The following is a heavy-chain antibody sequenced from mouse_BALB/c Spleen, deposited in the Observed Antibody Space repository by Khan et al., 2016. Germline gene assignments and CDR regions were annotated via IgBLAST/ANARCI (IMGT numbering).Heavy chain of an antibody. J-gene: IGHJ2*01. V-gene: IGHV4-1*02. D-gene: IGHD1-1*01. CDR2: INPDSSTI. CDR3: TRRYYDGCSDY. Sequence: EVKLLESGGGLVQPGGSLKLSCAASGFDFRRYWMSWVRQAPGRGLEWIGEINPDSSTINYTPSLKDKFIISRDNAKNTLYLQRSKVRSEDTALYYCTRRYYDGCSDYWGQGTTLTVSS. CDR1: GFDFRRYW.